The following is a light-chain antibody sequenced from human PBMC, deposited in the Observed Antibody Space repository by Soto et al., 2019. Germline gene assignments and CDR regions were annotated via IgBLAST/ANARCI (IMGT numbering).Light chain of an antibody. V-gene: IGKV3-15*01. CDR2: GAS. CDR3: QQYIDLPT. CDR1: QSVGSN. Sequence: IERPQSATTLSVAPGGRSTLSCRASQSVGSNLAWYQQKPDQAPRLLIYGASTRATGIPARFSGSGSGTEFTLTISSLQSEDFTVYYCQQYIDLPTFGQGTKVDI. J-gene: IGKJ1*01.